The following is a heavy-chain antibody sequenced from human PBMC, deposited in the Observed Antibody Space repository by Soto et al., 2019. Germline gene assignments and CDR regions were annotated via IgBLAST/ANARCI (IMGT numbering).Heavy chain of an antibody. J-gene: IGHJ4*02. V-gene: IGHV3-48*03. Sequence: GGSLRLSCEASGFSFSDYEMNWGRQAPGEGLEWVAYIGRDGETTFYADSVEGRFVVSRDNAKNSLFLQMDRLTGDDTAVYFCARDTPPTELDSRDEGSLVSVSS. CDR3: ARDTPPTELDS. CDR1: GFSFSDYE. CDR2: IGRDGETT. D-gene: IGHD2-15*01.